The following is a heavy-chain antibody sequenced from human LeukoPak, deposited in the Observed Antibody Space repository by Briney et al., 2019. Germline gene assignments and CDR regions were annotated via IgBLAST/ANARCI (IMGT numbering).Heavy chain of an antibody. CDR1: GYTFTGYY. CDR2: INPNSGGT. CDR3: ARGLIPAATPFDY. V-gene: IGHV1-2*02. J-gene: IGHJ4*02. D-gene: IGHD2-2*01. Sequence: ASAKVSCKASGYTFTGYYMHWVRQAPGQGLEWMGWINPNSGGTNYAQKFQGRVTMTRDTSISTAYMELSRLRSDDTAVYYCARGLIPAATPFDYWGQGTLVTASS.